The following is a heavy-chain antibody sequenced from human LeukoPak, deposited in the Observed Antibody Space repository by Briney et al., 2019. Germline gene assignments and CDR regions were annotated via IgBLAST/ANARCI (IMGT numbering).Heavy chain of an antibody. D-gene: IGHD2-2*01. J-gene: IGHJ4*02. CDR2: IYYSGST. V-gene: IGHV4-39*01. CDR3: ARYHSTWGLNY. Sequence: SETLSLTCTASGASISSITYYWGWIRQPPGKGLEWIGSIYYSGSTYYTTSLKSRVTISIDTSNNQFSLKLTSVTAADTAVYYCARYHSTWGLNYWGQGTLVTVSS. CDR1: GASISSITYY.